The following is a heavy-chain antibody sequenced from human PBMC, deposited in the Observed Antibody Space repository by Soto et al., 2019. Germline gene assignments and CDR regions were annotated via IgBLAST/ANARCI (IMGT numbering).Heavy chain of an antibody. CDR3: ARESEDLTSNFDY. Sequence: GSLRLSGAASGLTFTRYRMNWVRQAPGKGLEWVSSISSTTNYIYYGDSMKGRFTISRDNAKNSLYLEMNSLRAEDTAVYYCARESEDLTSNFDYWGQGTLVTVSS. V-gene: IGHV3-21*06. CDR2: ISSTTNYI. CDR1: GLTFTRYR. J-gene: IGHJ4*02.